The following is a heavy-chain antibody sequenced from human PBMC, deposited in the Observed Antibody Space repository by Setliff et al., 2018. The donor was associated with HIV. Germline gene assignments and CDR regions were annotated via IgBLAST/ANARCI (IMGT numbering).Heavy chain of an antibody. CDR1: GGPFSSSSYY. V-gene: IGHV4-39*07. D-gene: IGHD3-22*01. J-gene: IGHJ3*02. Sequence: SETLSLTCTVSGGPFSSSSYYWGWIRQPPGKGLEWIGSLRPSGNTYYNPSFKSRVTISVDTSKNQFSLRVNSVTAADTAVYYCARSLVPSGYYYGRHAFDIWGQGTKVTVSS. CDR2: LRPSGNT. CDR3: ARSLVPSGYYYGRHAFDI.